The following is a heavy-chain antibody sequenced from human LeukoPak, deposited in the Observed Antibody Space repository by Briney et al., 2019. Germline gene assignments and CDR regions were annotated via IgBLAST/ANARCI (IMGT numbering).Heavy chain of an antibody. J-gene: IGHJ5*02. CDR2: TYYGGST. V-gene: IGHV4-59*11. D-gene: IGHD4-17*01. CDR3: ARGPSVTSIGGP. Sequence: PSETLSLTCTVSGDSMSTHYWSWIRQPPEKGLEWIGYTYYGGSTKFNPSLKSRVAISVDTSKKQFSLNLTSVTAADTAVYYCARGPSVTSIGGPWGQGTLVTVSA. CDR1: GDSMSTHY.